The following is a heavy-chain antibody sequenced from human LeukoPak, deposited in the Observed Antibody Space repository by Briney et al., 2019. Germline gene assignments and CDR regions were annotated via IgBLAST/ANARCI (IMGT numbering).Heavy chain of an antibody. CDR2: IKQDGSEN. J-gene: IGHJ6*03. CDR1: GFTFSRYW. D-gene: IGHD6-6*01. Sequence: GGSLRLSCTAYGFTFSRYWMSWVRQAPGKGLEWVANIKQDGSENYYVDSVKGRFTISRDNAKNSLYLQMNSLRAEDTALYYCASTIAAPRDYYYYYYMDVWGKGTTVTVSS. CDR3: ASTIAAPRDYYYYYYMDV. V-gene: IGHV3-7*01.